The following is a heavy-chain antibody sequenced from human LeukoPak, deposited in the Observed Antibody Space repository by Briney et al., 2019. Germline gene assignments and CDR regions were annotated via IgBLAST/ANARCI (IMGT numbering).Heavy chain of an antibody. Sequence: GGSLRLSCVASGFTFITYAMSWVRQAPGKGLEWVSAISGSGGSTYYADSVRGRFTISRDNSKNTLYLQMNSLRAEDTAVYYCAKDQGGDYYDSSGYYRANLAYYFDYWGQGTLVTVSS. CDR1: GFTFITYA. CDR2: ISGSGGST. D-gene: IGHD3-22*01. V-gene: IGHV3-23*01. J-gene: IGHJ4*02. CDR3: AKDQGGDYYDSSGYYRANLAYYFDY.